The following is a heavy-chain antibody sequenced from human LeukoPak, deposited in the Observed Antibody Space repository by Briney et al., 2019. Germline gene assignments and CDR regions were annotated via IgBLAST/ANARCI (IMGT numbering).Heavy chain of an antibody. J-gene: IGHJ4*02. CDR3: ASLENLSGSYLYYFDS. V-gene: IGHV4-38-2*02. CDR2: IYHSGNS. D-gene: IGHD1-26*01. Sequence: SETLSLTCTVSGYSISCGFFWGWIRQAPGKGLEWTGSIYHSGNSYYNPSLMSRLTMSLDTSKNHFSLKLRSVTAADTAVYYCASLENLSGSYLYYFDSWGQGTLVTVSS. CDR1: GYSISCGFF.